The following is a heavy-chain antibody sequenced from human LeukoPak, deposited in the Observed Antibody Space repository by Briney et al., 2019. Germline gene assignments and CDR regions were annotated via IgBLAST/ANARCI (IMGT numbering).Heavy chain of an antibody. V-gene: IGHV3-74*01. J-gene: IGHJ4*02. CDR2: INTDGIST. Sequence: GGSLRLSCAASGFTFRSYWMHWVRQAPGKGLVWVARINTDGISTSYADSVKGRFTISRGNAKNTLYLQMNSLRVEDTAVYYCTKDTFGNHDYWGQGTLVTVSS. D-gene: IGHD3-10*01. CDR3: TKDTFGNHDY. CDR1: GFTFRSYW.